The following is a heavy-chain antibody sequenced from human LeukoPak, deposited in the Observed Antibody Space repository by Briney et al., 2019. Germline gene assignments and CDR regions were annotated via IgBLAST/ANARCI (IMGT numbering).Heavy chain of an antibody. Sequence: GGSLRLSCAASGFTFSSYAMSWVRQAPGKGLEWVSVIYSGGSTYYADSVKGRFTISRDNSKNTLYLQMNSLRAEDTAVYYCARGDYYGSGSYRYWGQGTLVTVSS. D-gene: IGHD3-10*01. V-gene: IGHV3-66*01. CDR3: ARGDYYGSGSYRY. J-gene: IGHJ4*02. CDR2: IYSGGST. CDR1: GFTFSSYA.